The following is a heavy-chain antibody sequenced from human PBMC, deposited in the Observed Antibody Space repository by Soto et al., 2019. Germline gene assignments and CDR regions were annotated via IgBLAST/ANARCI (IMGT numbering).Heavy chain of an antibody. CDR2: IYPGDSDT. D-gene: IGHD3-3*01. J-gene: IGHJ3*02. CDR1: GYSFTSYW. CDR3: ARQGDYDFWSGYYSGPKLGI. Sequence: PGESLKISCKGSGYSFTSYWIGWVRQMPGKGLEWMGIIYPGDSDTRYSPSFQGQVTISADKSISTAYLQWSSLKASDTAMYYCARQGDYDFWSGYYSGPKLGIWGQGTMVTVSS. V-gene: IGHV5-51*01.